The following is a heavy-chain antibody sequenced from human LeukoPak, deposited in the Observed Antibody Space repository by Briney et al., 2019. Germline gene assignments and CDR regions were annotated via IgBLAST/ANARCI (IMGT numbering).Heavy chain of an antibody. D-gene: IGHD1-1*01. CDR2: IDPTSGGT. J-gene: IGHJ6*03. V-gene: IGHV1-2*02. CDR1: GYTFTAWY. CDR3: ARGGTESRWGLPRADYYYMDV. Sequence: ASVKVSCEASGYTFTAWYIHWVRQAPGQGLEWMGWIDPTSGGTGYAQKFQGRVTLTRDTSIRTAYMDPSSLRSDDTAVYYCARGGTESRWGLPRADYYYMDVWAKGTTVTVSS.